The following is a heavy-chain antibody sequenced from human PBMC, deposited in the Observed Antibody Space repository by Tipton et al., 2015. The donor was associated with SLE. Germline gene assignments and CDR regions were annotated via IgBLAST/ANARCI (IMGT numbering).Heavy chain of an antibody. Sequence: SLRLSCAASGFTFSSHAMSWVRQAPGKGLEWVSAISGSGGSTYYADSVKGRFTISRDNSKNTLYLQMNSLRAEDTAVYYCAKGLQYSSGLGYFDYWGQGTLVTVSS. CDR3: AKGLQYSSGLGYFDY. CDR2: ISGSGGST. J-gene: IGHJ4*02. D-gene: IGHD6-19*01. CDR1: GFTFSSHA. V-gene: IGHV3-23*01.